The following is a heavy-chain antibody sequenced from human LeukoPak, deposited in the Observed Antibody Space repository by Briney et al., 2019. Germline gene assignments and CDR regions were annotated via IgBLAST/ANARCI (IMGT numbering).Heavy chain of an antibody. CDR1: GFTFSSYS. CDR3: ARDHRSIVGATLLLDY. CDR2: ISSSSSTI. D-gene: IGHD1-26*01. Sequence: GGSLRLSCAASGFTFSSYSMNWVRQAPGKGLEWVSYISSSSSTIYYADSVKGRFTISRDNAKNSLYLRMNSLRAEDTAVYYCARDHRSIVGATLLLDYWGQGTLVTVSS. V-gene: IGHV3-48*04. J-gene: IGHJ4*02.